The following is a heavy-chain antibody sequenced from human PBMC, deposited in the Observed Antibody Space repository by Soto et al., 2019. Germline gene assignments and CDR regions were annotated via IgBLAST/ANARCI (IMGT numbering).Heavy chain of an antibody. CDR2: INPNSGGT. Sequence: ASVKVSCKASGYTFTGYYMHWVRQAPGQGLEWMGWINPNSGGTNYAQKFQGRVTMTRDTSISTAYMELSRLRSDDTAVYYCARARPYIVVVVAATQGNWFDPWGKGTLVTVSS. CDR3: ARARPYIVVVVAATQGNWFDP. CDR1: GYTFTGYY. V-gene: IGHV1-2*02. J-gene: IGHJ5*02. D-gene: IGHD2-15*01.